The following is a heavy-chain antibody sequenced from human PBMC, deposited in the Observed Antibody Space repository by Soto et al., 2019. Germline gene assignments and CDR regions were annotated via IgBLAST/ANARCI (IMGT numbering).Heavy chain of an antibody. J-gene: IGHJ6*04. CDR2: MNPINGAA. CDR1: GYDFTAYD. Sequence: ASVKVSCKASGYDFTAYDINWVRQASGQGLEWMGWMNPINGAAGSARRFQGRVSMTRNTATGTAYLELTSLRSDDTAVYYCGKGASPRSPAAGSHYYYAIGVWDEGTTFTGSS. CDR3: GKGASPRSPAAGSHYYYAIGV. V-gene: IGHV1-8*02. D-gene: IGHD6-13*01.